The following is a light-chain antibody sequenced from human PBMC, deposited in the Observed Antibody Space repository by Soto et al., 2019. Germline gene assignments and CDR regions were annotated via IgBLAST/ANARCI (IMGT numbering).Light chain of an antibody. J-gene: IGKJ4*01. Sequence: IQLTQSPSSLSASVGDRVTITCRASQGVSSYLAWYQQKPGKAPKLLIYAASTLQGGVPSRFTGSGSGTDFTLTISSLQPEDFATYYCQELYSYPLTFGGGTKVDIK. CDR3: QELYSYPLT. CDR2: AAS. CDR1: QGVSSY. V-gene: IGKV1-9*01.